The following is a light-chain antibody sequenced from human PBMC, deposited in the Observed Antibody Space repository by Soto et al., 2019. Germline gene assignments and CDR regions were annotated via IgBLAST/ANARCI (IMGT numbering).Light chain of an antibody. Sequence: DIQMTKTPSTLSGYVGDRVTVTCRASQSISSYLKWYQQKPGKAPKLLIYAASSLQSGVPSRFSGSGSGTDFTLTISSLQPEDFATYHCQQSYSTPITFGQGTRLEI. CDR2: AAS. V-gene: IGKV1-39*01. CDR3: QQSYSTPIT. J-gene: IGKJ5*01. CDR1: QSISSY.